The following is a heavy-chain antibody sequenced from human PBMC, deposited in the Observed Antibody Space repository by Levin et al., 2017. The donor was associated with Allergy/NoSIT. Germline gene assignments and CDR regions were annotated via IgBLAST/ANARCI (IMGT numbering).Heavy chain of an antibody. J-gene: IGHJ4*02. Sequence: PSETLSLTCTVSGYSISNVYYWGWTRQPPGKGLEWIGSVQLTGSTNYNPSLKSRVTMSIDTSKNQFSLKLTSVTAADTAIYYCARESVVGATTIDYWGQGTLVTVSS. CDR3: ARESVVGATTIDY. CDR1: GYSISNVYY. V-gene: IGHV4-38-2*02. D-gene: IGHD2-2*01. CDR2: VQLTGST.